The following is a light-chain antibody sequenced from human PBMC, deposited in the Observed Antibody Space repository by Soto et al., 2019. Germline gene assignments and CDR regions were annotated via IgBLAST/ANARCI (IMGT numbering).Light chain of an antibody. V-gene: IGLV2-8*01. J-gene: IGLJ1*01. CDR2: EVS. CDR1: ISDVGGYNY. Sequence: QSALTQPPSVSGSPGQSVTISCTGTISDVGGYNYVSWYQQYPGKAPKLMIYEVSKRPXGVPDRFSGSKSGNTASLTVSGLKAEDEADYYSSSYGGRYKSVFGTGNKVTVL. CDR3: SSYGGRYKSV.